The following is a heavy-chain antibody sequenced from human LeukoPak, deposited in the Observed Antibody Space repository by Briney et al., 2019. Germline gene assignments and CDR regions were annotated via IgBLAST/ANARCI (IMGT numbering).Heavy chain of an antibody. Sequence: GGSLRLSCAASGFTFSSYGMHWVRQAPGKGLEWVAFIRYDGSNKYYADSVKGRFTISRDNSKITLYLQMNSLRAEDTAVYYCAKGGPYYDFWNWFDPWGQGTLVTVSS. V-gene: IGHV3-30*02. D-gene: IGHD3-3*01. J-gene: IGHJ5*02. CDR1: GFTFSSYG. CDR3: AKGGPYYDFWNWFDP. CDR2: IRYDGSNK.